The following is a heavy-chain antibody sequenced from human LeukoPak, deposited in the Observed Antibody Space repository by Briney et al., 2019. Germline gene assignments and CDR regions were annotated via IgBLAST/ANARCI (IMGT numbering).Heavy chain of an antibody. CDR3: ARALSNHYYDSSGSDAFDI. V-gene: IGHV4-31*03. CDR2: IYYSGST. D-gene: IGHD3-22*01. J-gene: IGHJ3*02. Sequence: PSQTLSLTCTVSGGSISSGGYYWSWIRQHPGKGLEWIGYIYYSGSTYYNPSLKSRVTISVDTSKNQFSLKLSSVTAADTAVYYCARALSNHYYDSSGSDAFDIWGQGTMVTVSS. CDR1: GGSISSGGYY.